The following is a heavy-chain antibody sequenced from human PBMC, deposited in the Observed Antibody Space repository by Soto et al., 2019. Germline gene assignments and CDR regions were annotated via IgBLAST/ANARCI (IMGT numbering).Heavy chain of an antibody. CDR2: ISSAGDSS. V-gene: IGHV3-48*03. CDR1: GFTFSSYE. D-gene: IGHD2-2*01. J-gene: IGHJ4*02. CDR3: ARVYCSTTTCHVRAFDS. Sequence: GGSLRLSCAPSGFTFSSYEMNWVRQAPGKTLEWVSYISSAGDSSYYADSVKSRFTISRDNAKNSLYLQMNSLRVEDTAVYYCARVYCSTTTCHVRAFDSWGQGTLVTVS.